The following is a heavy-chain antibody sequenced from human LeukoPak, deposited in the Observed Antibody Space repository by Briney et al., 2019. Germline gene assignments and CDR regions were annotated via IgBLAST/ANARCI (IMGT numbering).Heavy chain of an antibody. CDR1: GGTFSSYA. J-gene: IGHJ5*02. D-gene: IGHD6-13*01. CDR3: ARGDENRGSSWYGEGNWFDP. V-gene: IGHV1-69*05. Sequence: ASVKVSCKASGGTFSSYAISWVRQAPGQGLEWMGGIIPIFGTANYAQKFQGRVTITTDESTSTAYMELSSLRSEDTAVYYCARGDENRGSSWYGEGNWFDPWGQGTLVTVSS. CDR2: IIPIFGTA.